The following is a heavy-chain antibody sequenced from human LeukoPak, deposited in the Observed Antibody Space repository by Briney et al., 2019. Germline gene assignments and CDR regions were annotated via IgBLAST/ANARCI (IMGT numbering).Heavy chain of an antibody. Sequence: PGGSLRLSCAASGFTFSSYATTWVRQAPGKGLEWVSVISGSGGSTYYADSVKGRFTISRDNSKNTLYLQMNSLRAEDTAVYFCAKSPHLDSSDYPHDYWGQGTLVTVSS. V-gene: IGHV3-23*01. CDR1: GFTFSSYA. CDR2: ISGSGGST. CDR3: AKSPHLDSSDYPHDY. J-gene: IGHJ4*02. D-gene: IGHD3-22*01.